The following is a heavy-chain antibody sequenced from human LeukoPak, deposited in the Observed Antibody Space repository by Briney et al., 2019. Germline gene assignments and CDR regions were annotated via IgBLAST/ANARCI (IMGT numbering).Heavy chain of an antibody. CDR2: LSGGGGST. CDR1: GFTFTSYS. Sequence: GGSLRLSCAASGFTFTSYSMNWVRQAPGKGLEWVSTLSGGGGSTYYADSVKGRITISRDNSKNTLYLQVNSLRAEDTAVYYCAKGGKWDVTPFDYWGQGTLVTVSS. V-gene: IGHV3-23*01. J-gene: IGHJ4*02. D-gene: IGHD1-26*01. CDR3: AKGGKWDVTPFDY.